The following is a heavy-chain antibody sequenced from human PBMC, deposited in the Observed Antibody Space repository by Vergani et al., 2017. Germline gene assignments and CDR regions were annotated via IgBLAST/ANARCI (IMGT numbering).Heavy chain of an antibody. D-gene: IGHD4-17*01. J-gene: IGHJ6*02. V-gene: IGHV3-48*01. CDR1: GFTFSSYS. CDR2: ISSSSSTI. Sequence: EVQLVESGGGLVQPGGSLRLSCAASGFTFSSYSMNWVRQAPGKGLEWVSYISSSSSTIYYADSVKGRFTISRDNAKNSLYLQMNSLRAEDTAVYYCARESATVTTIYYYGMDVWGQGTTVTVSS. CDR3: ARESATVTTIYYYGMDV.